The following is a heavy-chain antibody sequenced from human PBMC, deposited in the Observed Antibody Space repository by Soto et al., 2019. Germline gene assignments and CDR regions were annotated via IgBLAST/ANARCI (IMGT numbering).Heavy chain of an antibody. D-gene: IGHD6-13*01. V-gene: IGHV4-59*01. CDR2: IYYSGST. CDR3: ARGVNWFDP. J-gene: IGHJ5*02. CDR1: GGSISSYY. Sequence: PSETLSLTCTVSGGSISSYYWSWIRRPPGKGLEWIGYIYYSGSTKYNPSLKSRVTISVDTSKNQSSLKLSSVTAADTAVYYCARGVNWFDPWGQGTLVTVSS.